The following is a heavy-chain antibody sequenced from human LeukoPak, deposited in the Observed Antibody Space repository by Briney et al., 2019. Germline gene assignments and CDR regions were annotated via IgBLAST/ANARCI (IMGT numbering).Heavy chain of an antibody. V-gene: IGHV3-13*01. CDR2: IGTAGDT. J-gene: IGHJ4*02. CDR3: ARVAKERVGGVYYFDY. D-gene: IGHD1-1*01. Sequence: HTGGSPRLSCAASGFTFSDYDMHWVRQATGKGLEWVSAIGTAGDTYYTGSVKGRFTISRENAKNSLYLQMNSLRAGDTVVYYCARVAKERVGGVYYFDYWGQGTLVTVSS. CDR1: GFTFSDYD.